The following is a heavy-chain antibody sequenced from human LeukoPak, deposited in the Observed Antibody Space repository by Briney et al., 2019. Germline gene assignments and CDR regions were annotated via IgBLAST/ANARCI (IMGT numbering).Heavy chain of an antibody. Sequence: ASVKVSCKVSGYTLTELSMHWVRQAPGKGLEWMGGFDPEDGETIYAQKFQGRVTMTEDTSTDTAYMELSSVRSEDTAVYYCATESSGWYSDSYFDYWGQGTLVTVSS. D-gene: IGHD6-19*01. V-gene: IGHV1-24*01. CDR2: FDPEDGET. CDR1: GYTLTELS. CDR3: ATESSGWYSDSYFDY. J-gene: IGHJ4*02.